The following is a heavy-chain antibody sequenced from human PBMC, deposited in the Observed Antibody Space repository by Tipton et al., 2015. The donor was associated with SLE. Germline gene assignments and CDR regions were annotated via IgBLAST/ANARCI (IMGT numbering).Heavy chain of an antibody. CDR2: MHHGGGT. Sequence: TLFLTCTVSGGSISTGAYYWGWIRQPPGKGMEWIGSMHHGGGTFCSPSLKSRVTISLDTSMNQFSLKLSSVTAADTAVYYCARDARYSSRRDFDSWGQGTLVTVSS. V-gene: IGHV4-39*07. CDR1: GGSISTGAYY. J-gene: IGHJ4*02. CDR3: ARDARYSSRRDFDS. D-gene: IGHD6-13*01.